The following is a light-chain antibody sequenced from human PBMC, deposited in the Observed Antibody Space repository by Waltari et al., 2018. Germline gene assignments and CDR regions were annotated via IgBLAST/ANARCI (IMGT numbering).Light chain of an antibody. Sequence: DIQMTQSPSSLSASVGDRVTITCRASQRINTYLNWYQQKPGKAPELLIDAASSLQSGAPSRFRGRGSGTDFTLTISSLQPEDFATYYCQQSYSSPPIFGQGTKLEI. V-gene: IGKV1-39*01. CDR2: AAS. CDR1: QRINTY. CDR3: QQSYSSPPI. J-gene: IGKJ2*01.